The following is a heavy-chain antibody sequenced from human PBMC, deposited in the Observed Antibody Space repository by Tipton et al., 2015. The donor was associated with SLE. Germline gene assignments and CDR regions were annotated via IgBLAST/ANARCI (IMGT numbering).Heavy chain of an antibody. CDR3: ASLPDY. CDR1: AGSVSDYY. CDR2: IYTSGST. V-gene: IGHV4-4*09. J-gene: IGHJ4*02. Sequence: TLSLTCTVSAGSVSDYYWSWIRQPPGKGLERIGYIYTSGSTRYNPSLESRVTISLDTSKNQFSLTLTSVTAADTAVYYCASLPDYWGQGTLVTVSS.